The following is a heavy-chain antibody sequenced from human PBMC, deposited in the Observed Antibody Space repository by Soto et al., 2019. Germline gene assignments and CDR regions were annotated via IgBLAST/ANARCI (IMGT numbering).Heavy chain of an antibody. V-gene: IGHV3-21*01. D-gene: IGHD6-19*01. Sequence: EVQLVESGGGLVKPGGSLRLSCAASGFTFSSYSMNWVRQAPGKGLEWVSSISGSSSYIYYADSVKGRFTISRDNAKNSLYLQMNSLRAEDTAVYYCARDGVDSSGWYRQLDSWGQGTLVTISS. CDR2: ISGSSSYI. CDR3: ARDGVDSSGWYRQLDS. J-gene: IGHJ4*02. CDR1: GFTFSSYS.